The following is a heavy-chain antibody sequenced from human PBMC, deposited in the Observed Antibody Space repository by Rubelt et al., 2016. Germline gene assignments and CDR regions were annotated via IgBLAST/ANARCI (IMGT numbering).Heavy chain of an antibody. CDR3: ARFAIGGHSSGYLFDY. J-gene: IGHJ4*02. D-gene: IGHD3-22*01. CDR1: GGTFSSYA. Sequence: QVQLVQSGAEVKKPGSSVKVSCKASGGTFSSYAISWVRQAPGQGLEWMGWINPNSGGTNYAPKCQGRVTMTRDTSISTAYMGLSRLRSDDTAVYYCARFAIGGHSSGYLFDYWGQGTLVTVSS. CDR2: INPNSGGT. V-gene: IGHV1-2*02.